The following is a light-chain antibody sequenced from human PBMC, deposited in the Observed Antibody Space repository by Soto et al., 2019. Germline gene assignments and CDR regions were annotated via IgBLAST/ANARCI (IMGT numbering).Light chain of an antibody. CDR2: AAS. Sequence: DIQMTQSPSSVSASVGDRVTITCRARQGIGSWLAWYQQKPGKAPKLLIYAASSLQSGVPSRLSGSGSGTDFALTLSSLQPGDFAPYYCLPANILPLAVGGGTSVQIK. J-gene: IGKJ4*01. CDR3: LPANILPLA. CDR1: QGIGSW. V-gene: IGKV1-12*01.